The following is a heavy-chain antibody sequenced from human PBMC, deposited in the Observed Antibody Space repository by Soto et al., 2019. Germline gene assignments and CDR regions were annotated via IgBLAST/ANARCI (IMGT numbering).Heavy chain of an antibody. D-gene: IGHD6-19*01. V-gene: IGHV1-69*13. CDR1: GCTFSSYA. CDR3: ARARLTERPSYDYYGMDV. Sequence: SMKVSCKASGCTFSSYAISWVRQAPGQRLELMGGIIPIFGTANYAQKFQGRVTITADESTSTAYMELSSLRSEDTAVYYCARARLTERPSYDYYGMDVWGQGTTVTVSS. J-gene: IGHJ6*02. CDR2: IIPIFGTA.